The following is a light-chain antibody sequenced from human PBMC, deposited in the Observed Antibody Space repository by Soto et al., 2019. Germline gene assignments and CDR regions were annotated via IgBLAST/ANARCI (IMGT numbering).Light chain of an antibody. CDR1: SSDVGGYNY. CDR3: SSYTSDTTLYV. V-gene: IGLV2-14*01. J-gene: IGLJ1*01. Sequence: QSALTQPASVSGSPGQSITISCTGTSSDVGGYNYVSWYQHHAGKAPRLMIYASSNRPSGVSHRFSGSRSGNTASLTISGLQAEDEADHYCSSYTSDTTLYVFGTGTKLTVL. CDR2: ASS.